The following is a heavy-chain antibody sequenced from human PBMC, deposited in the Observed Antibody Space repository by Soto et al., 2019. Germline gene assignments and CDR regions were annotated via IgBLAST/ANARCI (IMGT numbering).Heavy chain of an antibody. D-gene: IGHD1-1*01. CDR3: ARYRTGGTGFYY. Sequence: SETLSLTCTVSGGSVTSGAYYWSWIRQPPGKGLEWIGYISYSGSTNYNSSLKSRVTISKDTSENQFSLKLSSVTAADTAVYYCARYRTGGTGFYYWGQGTLVTVSS. J-gene: IGHJ4*02. CDR2: ISYSGST. CDR1: GGSVTSGAYY. V-gene: IGHV4-61*08.